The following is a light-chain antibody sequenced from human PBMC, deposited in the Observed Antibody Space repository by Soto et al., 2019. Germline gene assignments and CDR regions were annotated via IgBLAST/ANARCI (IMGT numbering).Light chain of an antibody. V-gene: IGKV3-20*01. J-gene: IGKJ3*01. CDR1: QSVSSNY. CDR3: QQYGTSPFT. Sequence: EIVLTQSPGTLSLSPGERATLSCRASQSVSSNYLTCYQQKPGQAPRLLIYGASSRATGIPDRFSGSGSGTDFTLTISSLEPEDFAVYYCQQYGTSPFTFGPGTKVEIK. CDR2: GAS.